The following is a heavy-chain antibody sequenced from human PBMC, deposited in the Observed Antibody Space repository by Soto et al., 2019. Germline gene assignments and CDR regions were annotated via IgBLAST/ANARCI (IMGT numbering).Heavy chain of an antibody. Sequence: PSETLSLTCTVSGGSISSGDYYWSWIRQPPGKGLEWIGYIYYSGSTYYNPSLKSRVTISVDTSKNQFSLKLSSVTAADTAVYYCARRIAARPGPLDYWGQGTLVTVS. CDR3: ARRIAARPGPLDY. CDR2: IYYSGST. CDR1: GGSISSGDYY. D-gene: IGHD6-6*01. J-gene: IGHJ4*02. V-gene: IGHV4-30-4*01.